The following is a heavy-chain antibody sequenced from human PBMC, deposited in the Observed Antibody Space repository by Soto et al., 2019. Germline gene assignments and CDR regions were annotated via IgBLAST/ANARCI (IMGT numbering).Heavy chain of an antibody. D-gene: IGHD2-15*01. Sequence: GESLKISCKASGYKFTTFWLNWVRQTPGKGLEWLGRIGPTDSFTNYSPPFEGHVTISVDRSISTAYLQWNSLQASDTAIYCCARPASGGSRDAFDVWGQGTTVTVSS. V-gene: IGHV5-10-1*01. CDR3: ARPASGGSRDAFDV. J-gene: IGHJ3*01. CDR2: IGPTDSFT. CDR1: GYKFTTFW.